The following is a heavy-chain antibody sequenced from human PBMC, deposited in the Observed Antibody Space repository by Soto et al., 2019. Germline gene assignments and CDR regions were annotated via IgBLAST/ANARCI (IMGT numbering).Heavy chain of an antibody. CDR3: AGYGSGGSCLDY. Sequence: SETLSLTCTVSGGSISSYYWSWIRQPPGKGLEWIGYIHYSGSTNSNPSLKSRVTISVDTSKNQFSLKLSSVTAADTAVYYCAGYGSGGSCLDYWGQGTLVTVSS. V-gene: IGHV4-59*08. J-gene: IGHJ4*02. CDR1: GGSISSYY. D-gene: IGHD2-15*01. CDR2: IHYSGST.